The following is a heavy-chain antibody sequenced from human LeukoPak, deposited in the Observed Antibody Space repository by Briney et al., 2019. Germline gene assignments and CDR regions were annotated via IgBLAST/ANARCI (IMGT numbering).Heavy chain of an antibody. CDR3: ARESPLQLWLPGY. J-gene: IGHJ4*02. D-gene: IGHD5-18*01. V-gene: IGHV4-38-2*02. CDR1: GYSISSGYY. CDR2: IYHSGST. Sequence: SETLSLTCTVSGYSISSGYYWGWIRQPPGKGLEWIGSIYHSGSTYYNPSLKSRVTISVDTSKNQFSLKLSSVTAADTAVYYCARESPLQLWLPGYWGQGTLVTVSS.